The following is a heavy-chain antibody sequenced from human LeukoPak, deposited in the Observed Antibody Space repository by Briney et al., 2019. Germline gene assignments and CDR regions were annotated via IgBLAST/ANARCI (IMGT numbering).Heavy chain of an antibody. CDR3: VKEPHYHDRSGYF. D-gene: IGHD3-22*01. CDR1: GFTFDDYA. V-gene: IGHV3-43*02. Sequence: PGGSLRLSCAASGFTFDDYAMLWVRQAPGKGLEWVSLICGDGGSTYYADSVKGRFTISRDNSKNSLFLQIKSLITDDTALYYCVKEPHYHDRSGYFWGQGTLVTVSS. CDR2: ICGDGGST. J-gene: IGHJ4*02.